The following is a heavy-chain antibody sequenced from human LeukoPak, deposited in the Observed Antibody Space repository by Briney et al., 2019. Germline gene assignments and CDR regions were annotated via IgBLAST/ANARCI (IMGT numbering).Heavy chain of an antibody. CDR2: ISTTGTTL. D-gene: IGHD4-17*01. CDR3: ARNYGVLDY. V-gene: IGHV3-48*02. CDR1: GFTFKSHD. Sequence: PGGSLRLSCAASGFTFKSHDMNWVRQAPGKGLEWVSYISTTGTTLYYADSVKGRFTISRDNAKNSLYLHMNSLRDEDTAVYYCARNYGVLDYWGQGTLVTVSS. J-gene: IGHJ4*02.